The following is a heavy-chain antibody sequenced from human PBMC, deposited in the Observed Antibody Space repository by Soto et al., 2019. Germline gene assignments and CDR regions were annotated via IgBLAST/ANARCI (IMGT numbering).Heavy chain of an antibody. D-gene: IGHD5-18*01. CDR1: GYSFTSND. Sequence: QVQLVQSGAEVKTPGASVKVSCKASGYSFTSNDSNWVRQATGQGLEWMGWMIPNSGNTDYAQKFQGRLTMTRNTSISTAYMELSSQRSEDTAVYYCARANTAMVIDYWGQGTLVIVSS. CDR3: ARANTAMVIDY. V-gene: IGHV1-8*01. CDR2: MIPNSGNT. J-gene: IGHJ4*02.